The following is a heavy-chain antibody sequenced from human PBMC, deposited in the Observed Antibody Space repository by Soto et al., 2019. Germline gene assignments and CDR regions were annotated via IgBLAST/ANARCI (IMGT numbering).Heavy chain of an antibody. CDR3: GRVRRFGDGYNLGFDY. V-gene: IGHV3-30-3*01. D-gene: IGHD5-12*01. J-gene: IGHJ4*02. Sequence: QVQLVESGGGVVQPGRSLRLSCAASGFTFSSYAMHWVRQAPGKGLEWVAVISFDGSNKYYADSVKDRFTVSRDNSKNPLYLQVNNLRPEDTAVYYCGRVRRFGDGYNLGFDYWGQGTLVTVSS. CDR1: GFTFSSYA. CDR2: ISFDGSNK.